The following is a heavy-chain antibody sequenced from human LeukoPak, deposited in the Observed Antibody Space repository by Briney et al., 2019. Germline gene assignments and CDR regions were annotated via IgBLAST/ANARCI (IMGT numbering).Heavy chain of an antibody. V-gene: IGHV1-2*02. CDR2: INPNSGGT. D-gene: IGHD4-17*01. Sequence: GASVKVSCXASGYTFTGYYMHWVRQAPGQGLEWMGWINPNSGGTNYAQKFQGRVTMTRDTSISTAYMELSRLRSDDTAVYYCARANGDYWHAFDIWGQGTMVTVSS. CDR1: GYTFTGYY. J-gene: IGHJ3*02. CDR3: ARANGDYWHAFDI.